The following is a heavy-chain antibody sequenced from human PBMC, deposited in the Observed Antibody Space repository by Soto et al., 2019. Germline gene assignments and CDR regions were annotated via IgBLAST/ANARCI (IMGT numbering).Heavy chain of an antibody. Sequence: QVQLVQSGAEVKKPGASVKVSCKASGYTFSDHYMHWVRQAPGQGLEWMGWINPNSGDTNYAQKFQGGVTMTRDTSISTAYMELSRLTSDDTAVYYCARDHCISTNRCYYGLDVWGQGTTVTVSS. CDR3: ARDHCISTNRCYYGLDV. J-gene: IGHJ6*02. CDR1: GYTFSDHY. V-gene: IGHV1-2*02. CDR2: INPNSGDT. D-gene: IGHD2-2*01.